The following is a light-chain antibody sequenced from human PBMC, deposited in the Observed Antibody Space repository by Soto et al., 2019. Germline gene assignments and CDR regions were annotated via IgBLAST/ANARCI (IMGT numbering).Light chain of an antibody. CDR2: GAF. V-gene: IGKV3-11*01. CDR1: PSVTNY. J-gene: IGKJ5*01. CDR3: QQRNIWPPVT. Sequence: TQSPSALSVSPGERATLSCRASPSVTNYLAWYQQKPGQPPRLLIYGAFNRAAGIPARFSGSGSGTDFTLTISSLEPEDSAVYYCQQRNIWPPVTFGQGTRLEIK.